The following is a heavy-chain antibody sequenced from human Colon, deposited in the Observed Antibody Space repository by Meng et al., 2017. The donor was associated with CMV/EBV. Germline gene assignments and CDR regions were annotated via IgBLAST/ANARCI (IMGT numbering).Heavy chain of an antibody. CDR1: GFTFSNYD. V-gene: IGHV3-23*03. CDR2: IYSAESST. CDR3: TKGREYSDFWSGQDF. D-gene: IGHD3-3*01. Sequence: GGSLRLSCAASGFTFSNYDMNWVRQAPGKGPEWISVIYSAESSTDYADSVKGRFSISRDNSKNTLHLQMNGLRVEDTAIYYCTKGREYSDFWSGQDFWGQGTLVTVSS. J-gene: IGHJ4*02.